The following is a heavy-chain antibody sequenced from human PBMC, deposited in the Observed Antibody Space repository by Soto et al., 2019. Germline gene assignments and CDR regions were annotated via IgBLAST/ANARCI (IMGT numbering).Heavy chain of an antibody. J-gene: IGHJ4*02. Sequence: SETLSLTCTVSGGSISSYYWSWLRQPPGKGLEWIGYIYYSGSTNYNPSIKSRVTISVDTSKNQFSLKLSSVTAADRAVYYCARKYSGYEILDYWGQGTLVTVS. CDR2: IYYSGST. CDR3: ARKYSGYEILDY. CDR1: GGSISSYY. D-gene: IGHD5-12*01. V-gene: IGHV4-59*08.